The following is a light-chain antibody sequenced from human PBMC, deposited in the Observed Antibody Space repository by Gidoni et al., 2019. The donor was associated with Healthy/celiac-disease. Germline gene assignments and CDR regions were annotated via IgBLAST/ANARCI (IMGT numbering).Light chain of an antibody. CDR2: AAS. CDR1: QSISSY. CDR3: QQSYSTPLT. Sequence: DIQMTQSPSSLSASVRDSVTITCRASQSISSYLNWHQQKPGKAPKLLIYAASSLQSGVPSRCSGSGSGADFTLTISRLPPEDFATYYCQQSYSTPLTFGGGTKVEIK. J-gene: IGKJ4*01. V-gene: IGKV1-39*01.